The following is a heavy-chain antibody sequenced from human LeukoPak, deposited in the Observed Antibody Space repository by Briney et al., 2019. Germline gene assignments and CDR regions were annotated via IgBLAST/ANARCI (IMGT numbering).Heavy chain of an antibody. V-gene: IGHV3-21*01. J-gene: IGHJ5*02. Sequence: QAPGKGLEWVSSISSSSSYIYYADSVKGRFTISRDNAKNSLYLRMNSLRAEDTAVYYCARSTYYYDSSGYYMYNWFDPWGQGTLVTVSS. CDR3: ARSTYYYDSSGYYMYNWFDP. CDR2: ISSSSSYI. D-gene: IGHD3-22*01.